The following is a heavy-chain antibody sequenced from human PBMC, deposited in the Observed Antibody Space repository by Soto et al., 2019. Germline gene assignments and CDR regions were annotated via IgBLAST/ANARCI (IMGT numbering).Heavy chain of an antibody. CDR1: GVSFNNNG. V-gene: IGHV1-69*01. D-gene: IGHD3-10*01. J-gene: IGHJ6*02. CDR3: ARVLDYGAGTYSPYGMDV. Sequence: QVQLVQSGAEVKKPGSSVKVSCKTSGVSFNNNGIGWVRKAPGHGHEWMGGVSPPFRTSNYARNFQGRISITADASTGTVNMELSRLKSEHTAKYYCARVLDYGAGTYSPYGMDVWGQGTTV. CDR2: VSPPFRTS.